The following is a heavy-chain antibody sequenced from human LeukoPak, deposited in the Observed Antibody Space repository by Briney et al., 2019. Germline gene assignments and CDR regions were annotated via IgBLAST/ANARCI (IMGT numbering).Heavy chain of an antibody. CDR2: VLSDGSDQ. D-gene: IGHD3-10*01. J-gene: IGHJ4*02. Sequence: GGSLRLSCEDSGFTFRSYEMNWVRQAPGKGLEWLAVVLSDGSDQYYGDSVQGRFTVSRDNSKNTLYLQMDNLRFEDTAVYYCARGALLWFGAKMEYYFDYWGQGTPLTVSS. CDR1: GFTFRSYE. V-gene: IGHV3-30*04. CDR3: ARGALLWFGAKMEYYFDY.